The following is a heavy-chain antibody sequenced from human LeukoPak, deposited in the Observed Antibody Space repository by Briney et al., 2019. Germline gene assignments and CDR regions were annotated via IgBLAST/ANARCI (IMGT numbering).Heavy chain of an antibody. CDR1: GYTFSNYN. Sequence: ASVNVSCKASGYTFSNYNIIWVRQAPGQGLEWMGWISTYNDNTNYAQKLQGRVTMTTDTSTSTAYMELRSLRSDDTALYYCAMITTGYWGPLDYWGQGTLVTVSS. CDR2: ISTYNDNT. CDR3: AMITTGYWGPLDY. D-gene: IGHD2-8*02. V-gene: IGHV1-18*01. J-gene: IGHJ4*02.